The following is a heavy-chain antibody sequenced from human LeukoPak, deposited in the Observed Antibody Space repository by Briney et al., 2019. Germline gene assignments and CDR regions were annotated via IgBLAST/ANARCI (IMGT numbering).Heavy chain of an antibody. Sequence: PGGSLRLSCAASGFTFSSNAMSWVRLAPGKGLVWVSRVNTDGSDTTYADSVKGRFTISRDSAKNTLYLQMNSLRAEDTAVYYCARGYSGSYRIDYWGQGTPVTVSS. CDR3: ARGYSGSYRIDY. V-gene: IGHV3-74*01. CDR2: VNTDGSDT. CDR1: GFTFSSNA. D-gene: IGHD1-26*01. J-gene: IGHJ4*02.